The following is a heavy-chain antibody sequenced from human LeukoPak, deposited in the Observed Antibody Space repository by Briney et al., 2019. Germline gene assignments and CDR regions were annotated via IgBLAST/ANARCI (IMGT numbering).Heavy chain of an antibody. D-gene: IGHD3-22*01. CDR3: ARAYYESSAYRHAVYFDY. CDR2: INPSDDST. Sequence: ASVTVSCKASGYTFTSYYMHWVRQAPGQGLEWMGIINPSDDSTRYAQKFQGRVTMTKDTSTNTVYMHLSSLSSDDTAVYYCARAYYESSAYRHAVYFDYWGQGTLVTVSS. V-gene: IGHV1-46*01. J-gene: IGHJ4*02. CDR1: GYTFTSYY.